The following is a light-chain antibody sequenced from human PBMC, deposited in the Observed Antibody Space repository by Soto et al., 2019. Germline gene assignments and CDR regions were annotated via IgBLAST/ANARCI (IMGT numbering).Light chain of an antibody. V-gene: IGKV3-20*01. J-gene: IGKJ2*01. Sequence: PGERATLSCRASQSVGSSYLAWYQQKPGQAPRLLIYGASSRATGIPDRFRGSGSETDFTLTISRLEPEDFAVYYCQQYGTSLYTFGQGTKLEIK. CDR3: QQYGTSLYT. CDR2: GAS. CDR1: QSVGSSY.